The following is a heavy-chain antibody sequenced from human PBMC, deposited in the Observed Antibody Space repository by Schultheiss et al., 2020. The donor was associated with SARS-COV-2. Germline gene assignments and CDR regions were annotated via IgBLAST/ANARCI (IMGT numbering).Heavy chain of an antibody. CDR1: GGSISSYY. CDR3: ARHPDIVVVPAAMGYMDV. V-gene: IGHV4-59*08. CDR2: IYYSGST. Sequence: SETLSLTCTVSGGSISSYYWSWIRQPPGKGLEWIGYIYYSGSTNYNPSLKSLVTISVDTSKNQFSLKLSSVTAADTAVYYCARHPDIVVVPAAMGYMDVWGKGTTVTVSS. J-gene: IGHJ6*03. D-gene: IGHD2-2*01.